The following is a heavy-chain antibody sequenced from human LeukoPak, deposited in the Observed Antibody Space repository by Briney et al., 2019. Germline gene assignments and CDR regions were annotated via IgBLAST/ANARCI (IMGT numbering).Heavy chain of an antibody. V-gene: IGHV3-30*04. CDR1: GFTFSSYA. CDR2: MSFDESSK. J-gene: IGHJ4*02. CDR3: VRSRIWEVLSSFDL. D-gene: IGHD1-26*01. Sequence: GGSLRLSCAASGFTFSSYAMHWVRQAPGKGLEWVALMSFDESSKDYADSVKGRFTISRDNSNDTLFLQVSSLRAEDTAVYYCVRSRIWEVLSSFDLWGQGALVIVSS.